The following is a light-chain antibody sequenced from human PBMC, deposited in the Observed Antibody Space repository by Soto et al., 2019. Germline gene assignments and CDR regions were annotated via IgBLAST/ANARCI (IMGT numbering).Light chain of an antibody. CDR3: AVWDDSLNGCV. Sequence: QSVLTQPPSVSETPGQRVTISCSGSSSNIGSNTVNWYRQLPETAPKLLIYSNTQRPSGVPDRFSGSKSGTSASLGISGLQSEDEADYYCAVWDDSLNGCVFGTGTKVTVL. V-gene: IGLV1-44*01. CDR1: SSNIGSNT. J-gene: IGLJ1*01. CDR2: SNT.